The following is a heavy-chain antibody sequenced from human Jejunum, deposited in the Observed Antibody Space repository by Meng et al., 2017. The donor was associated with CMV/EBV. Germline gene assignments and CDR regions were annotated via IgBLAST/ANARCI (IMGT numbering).Heavy chain of an antibody. J-gene: IGHJ4*02. V-gene: IGHV3-7*01. CDR3: VRYSNYEGVFDY. D-gene: IGHD4-11*01. CDR2: IKQDGSER. CDR1: GFTFSNYW. Sequence: ASGFTFSNYWMSWVRQAPGKGLGRVANIKQDGSERYYVDSVKGRFTLSRDNAKNSLYLQMNSLRVDDTAVYYCVRYSNYEGVFDYWGQGTLVTVSS.